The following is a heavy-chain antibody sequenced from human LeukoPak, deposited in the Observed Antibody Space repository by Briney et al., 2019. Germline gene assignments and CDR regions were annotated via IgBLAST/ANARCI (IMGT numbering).Heavy chain of an antibody. D-gene: IGHD2-2*01. J-gene: IGHJ6*03. CDR2: IYRSGST. Sequence: SQTLSLTCTVSGYSISSGYYWVWIRQPPGKGLEWIGSIYRSGSTNYNPSLKSRVTISVDTSQNQFSLKVNSVTAADTAVYYCARGDCSSTICYSPMDVWGKGTTVTVSS. CDR3: ARGDCSSTICYSPMDV. CDR1: GYSISSGYY. V-gene: IGHV4-38-2*02.